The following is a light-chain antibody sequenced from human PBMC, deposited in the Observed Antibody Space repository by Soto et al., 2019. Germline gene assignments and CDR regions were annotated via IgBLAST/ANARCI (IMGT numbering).Light chain of an antibody. V-gene: IGLV2-14*03. J-gene: IGLJ1*01. CDR2: DVS. CDR1: SSDVGAYDY. Sequence: QSALTQPASASGSPGQSVTISCTGTSSDVGAYDYVSWYQQHPGEVPKLMIFDVSDRPSGVSNRFSGSKSGNTASLTISGLQAEDEADYYCSSFTTSTSYVFGTGTQLTVL. CDR3: SSFTTSTSYV.